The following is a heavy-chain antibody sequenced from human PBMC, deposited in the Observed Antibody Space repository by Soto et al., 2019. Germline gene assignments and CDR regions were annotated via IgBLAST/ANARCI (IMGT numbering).Heavy chain of an antibody. J-gene: IGHJ4*02. D-gene: IGHD6-6*01. CDR1: GGSFSGYY. V-gene: IGHV4-34*01. Sequence: SETLSLTCAVYGGSFSGYYWSWIRQPPGKGLEWIGEINHSGSTNYNPSLKSRVTMSVDTSKNQFSLKLSSVTAADTAVYYCAREYSNSPEAFDFWGRGTLVTVSS. CDR2: INHSGST. CDR3: AREYSNSPEAFDF.